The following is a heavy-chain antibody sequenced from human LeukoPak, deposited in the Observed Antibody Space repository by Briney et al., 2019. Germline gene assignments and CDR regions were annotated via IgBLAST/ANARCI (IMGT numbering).Heavy chain of an antibody. D-gene: IGHD4-17*01. CDR2: ISSSSSYI. Sequence: AGGSLRLSCAASGFTFSSYAMNWVRQAPGKGLEWVSSISSSSSYIYYADSVKGRFTISRDNAKNSLYLQMNSLRAEDTAVYYCARVRYGDYDGFDYWGQGTLVTVSS. CDR1: GFTFSSYA. J-gene: IGHJ4*02. CDR3: ARVRYGDYDGFDY. V-gene: IGHV3-21*01.